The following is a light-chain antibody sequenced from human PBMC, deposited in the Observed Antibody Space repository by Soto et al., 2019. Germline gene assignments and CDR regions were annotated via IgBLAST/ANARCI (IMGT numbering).Light chain of an antibody. CDR2: AAS. J-gene: IGKJ1*01. CDR3: LQYWDYSWT. Sequence: DIQMTQSPSSLSASVGDSVTITCRASQAISNYLAWFQQKPGKPPKLLIYAASTLESGVPSRFSGGRSGTDFTLTISSLQPEDVATYYCLQYWDYSWTFGQGTKVEMK. CDR1: QAISNY. V-gene: IGKV1-27*01.